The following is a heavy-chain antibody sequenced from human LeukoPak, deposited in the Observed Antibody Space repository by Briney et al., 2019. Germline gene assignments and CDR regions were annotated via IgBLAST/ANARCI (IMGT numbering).Heavy chain of an antibody. V-gene: IGHV1-18*01. J-gene: IGHJ4*02. D-gene: IGHD3-10*01. CDR1: GYTLTSYG. CDR3: ARETLRFRGVIDY. Sequence: ASVKVSCKASGYTLTSYGISWVRQAPGQGLEWMGWISGYNGNTNYEQKVQGRVTMTTDTSTNTAYMELRSLRSDDTAVYYCARETLRFRGVIDYWGQGTLVTVSS. CDR2: ISGYNGNT.